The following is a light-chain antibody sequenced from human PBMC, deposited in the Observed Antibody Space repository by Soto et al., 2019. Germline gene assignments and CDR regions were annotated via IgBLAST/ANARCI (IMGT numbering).Light chain of an antibody. V-gene: IGLV2-14*01. CDR3: SSYTGSSTPVV. CDR2: DVS. Sequence: QSALTQPASVSGSPGQSITISCTGTSSDVGGYNYVSWYQQHPGKAPKLMIYDVSNRPSGGSNRFSGSKSGNTASLTISGLQAEDDADYYCSSYTGSSTPVVFGGGTQLTVL. CDR1: SSDVGGYNY. J-gene: IGLJ2*01.